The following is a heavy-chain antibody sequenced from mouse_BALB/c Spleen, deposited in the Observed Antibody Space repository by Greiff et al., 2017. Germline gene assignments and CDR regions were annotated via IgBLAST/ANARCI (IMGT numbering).Heavy chain of an antibody. CDR3: ARDRYGDAMDY. V-gene: IGHV7-3*02. CDR1: GFTFTDYY. J-gene: IGHJ4*01. Sequence: EVKLMESGGGLVQPGGSLRLSCATSGFTFTDYYMSWVRQPPGKALEWLGFIRNKANGYTTEYSASVKGRFTISRDNSQSILYLQMNTLRAEDSATYYCARDRYGDAMDYWGQGTSVTVSS. CDR2: IRNKANGYTT. D-gene: IGHD2-14*01.